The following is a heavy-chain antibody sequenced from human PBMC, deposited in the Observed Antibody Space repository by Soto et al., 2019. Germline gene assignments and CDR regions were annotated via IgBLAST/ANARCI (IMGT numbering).Heavy chain of an antibody. CDR1: GGSISSSY. J-gene: IGHJ4*02. D-gene: IGHD3-22*01. CDR3: ERHYYDSSGYYQGFDY. CDR2: IYYSGST. Sequence: QVQLQESGPGLVKPSETLSLIFAVSGGSISSSYWSWIRQPPGKGLEWIGYIYYSGSTNYDPSLKRRFTISLDTSKNQSSRKLSSVTAADSAMYYGERHYYDSSGYYQGFDYWGQGTLVTVSS. V-gene: IGHV4-59*01.